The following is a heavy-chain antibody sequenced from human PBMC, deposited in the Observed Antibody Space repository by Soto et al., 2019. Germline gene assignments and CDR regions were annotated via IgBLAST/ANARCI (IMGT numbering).Heavy chain of an antibody. CDR1: GFTFSSYG. D-gene: IGHD3-3*01. CDR2: IWYDGSNK. J-gene: IGHJ6*02. V-gene: IGHV3-33*01. Sequence: PGGSLRLSCAASGFTFSSYGMHWVRQAPGKGLEWVAVIWYDGSNKYYADSVKGRFTISRDNSKNTLYLQMNSLRAEDTAVYYCARELPRNFGPEGYYDFWSGYGMDVWGQGTTVTVS. CDR3: ARELPRNFGPEGYYDFWSGYGMDV.